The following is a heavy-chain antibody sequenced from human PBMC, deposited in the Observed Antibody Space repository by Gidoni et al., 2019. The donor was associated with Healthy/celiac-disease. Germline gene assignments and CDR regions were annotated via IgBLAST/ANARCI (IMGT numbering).Heavy chain of an antibody. V-gene: IGHV5-10-1*03. CDR2: IDPSDSYT. D-gene: IGHD2-2*01. Sequence: EVQLVQSGAEVKKPGESLRISCKGSGYSFTSYWISWVRQMPGKGLEWMGRIDPSDSYTNDSPSFQGHVTISADKSISTAYLQWSSLKASDTAMYYCARLDVVVPAAIRRSVNYYGMDVWGQGTTVTVSS. CDR1: GYSFTSYW. CDR3: ARLDVVVPAAIRRSVNYYGMDV. J-gene: IGHJ6*02.